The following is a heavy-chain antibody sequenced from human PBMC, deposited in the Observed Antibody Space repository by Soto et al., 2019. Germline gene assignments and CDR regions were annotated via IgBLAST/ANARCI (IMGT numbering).Heavy chain of an antibody. V-gene: IGHV3-43*01. D-gene: IGHD3-22*01. CDR1: GFTFDDYT. CDR2: ISWDGGST. Sequence: GGSLRLSCAASGFTFDDYTMHWVRQAPGKGLEWVSLISWDGGSTYYADSVKGRFTISRDNSKNSLYLQMNSLRTEDTALYYCAKGQSSRDYYDSSGYSYGMDVWGQGTTVTVSS. CDR3: AKGQSSRDYYDSSGYSYGMDV. J-gene: IGHJ6*02.